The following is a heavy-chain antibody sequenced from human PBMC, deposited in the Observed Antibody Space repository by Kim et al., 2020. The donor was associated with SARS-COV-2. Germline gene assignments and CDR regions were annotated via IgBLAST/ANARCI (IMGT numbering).Heavy chain of an antibody. CDR1: DGSVSSGSYY. CDR2: VYYSGST. J-gene: IGHJ4*02. V-gene: IGHV4-61*01. Sequence: SETLSLTCTVSDGSVSSGSYYWSWIRQPPGKGLEWIGYVYYSGSTKYNPSLKSRVTISVDTSKNQFSLKLSSVTAADTAVYYCAREADCGGDCYSRFDYWGQGTLVTVSS. D-gene: IGHD2-21*02. CDR3: AREADCGGDCYSRFDY.